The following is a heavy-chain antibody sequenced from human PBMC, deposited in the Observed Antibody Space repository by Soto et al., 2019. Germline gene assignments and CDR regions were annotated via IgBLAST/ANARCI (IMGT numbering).Heavy chain of an antibody. D-gene: IGHD1-1*01. J-gene: IGHJ6*03. CDR3: AGDLWNTALPYYYYYMDV. V-gene: IGHV1-18*01. CDR1: GYTFTSYG. CDR2: ISAYNGNT. Sequence: QVQLVQSGAEVKKPGASVKVSCKASGYTFTSYGISWVRQAPGQGLEWMGWISAYNGNTNYAQKLQGRVTMTTDTSTSTAYMEQRSRISADAAAYYCAGDLWNTALPYYYYYMDVWGKGTTVTVSS.